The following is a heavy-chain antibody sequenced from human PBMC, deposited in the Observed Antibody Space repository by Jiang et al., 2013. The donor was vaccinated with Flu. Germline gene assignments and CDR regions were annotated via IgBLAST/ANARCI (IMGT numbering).Heavy chain of an antibody. CDR3: VRGAGAMDV. Sequence: QLVESGGGLVQPGESLRLSCVASGFTFSFYWMHWVRQAPGEGLVWVSRIKSDGSSTSNADSVKGRFTISRDNAKNTVYLQMNSLRAEDTAVYYCVRGAGAMDVWGQGTTVTVSS. D-gene: IGHD4-17*01. CDR1: GFTFSFYW. J-gene: IGHJ6*02. V-gene: IGHV3-74*01. CDR2: IKSDGSST.